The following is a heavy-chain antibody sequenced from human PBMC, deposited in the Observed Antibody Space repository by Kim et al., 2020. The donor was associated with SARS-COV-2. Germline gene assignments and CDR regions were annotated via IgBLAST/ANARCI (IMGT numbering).Heavy chain of an antibody. Sequence: GGSLRLSCAASGFTFSSYAMHWVRQAPGKGLEWVAVISYDGSNKYYADSVKGRFTISRDNSKNTLYLQMNSLRAEDTAVYYCARGGILGGYYSEGLTYYFDYWGQGTLVTVSS. CDR3: ARGGILGGYYSEGLTYYFDY. J-gene: IGHJ4*02. CDR1: GFTFSSYA. D-gene: IGHD3-22*01. V-gene: IGHV3-30*04. CDR2: ISYDGSNK.